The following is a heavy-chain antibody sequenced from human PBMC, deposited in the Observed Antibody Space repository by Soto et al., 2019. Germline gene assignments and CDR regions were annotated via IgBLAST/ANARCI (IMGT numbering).Heavy chain of an antibody. V-gene: IGHV1-46*01. CDR1: GYTFANYY. Sequence: QVQLVQSGGEVKKPGASVKISCKAAGYTFANYYIHWVRQAPGHGLEWVGIINPSGVTTLYAQKFQGRVTMTSDTSTSTVYMEVTSLRPEDTAVYFCARDLYSAGWYYTYPPSNNGFDPWGQGTLVTVSS. CDR2: INPSGVTT. J-gene: IGHJ5*02. CDR3: ARDLYSAGWYYTYPPSNNGFDP. D-gene: IGHD6-19*01.